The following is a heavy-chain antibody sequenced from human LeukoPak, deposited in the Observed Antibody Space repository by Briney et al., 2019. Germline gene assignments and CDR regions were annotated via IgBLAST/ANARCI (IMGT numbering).Heavy chain of an antibody. Sequence: ASVKVSRKASRGTLSSYAISWVRQAPAQGLEWMGRINPNSGGTNDAQKIQGMVTITNDTTISTAYMELSRRRSDNTAVYCGASAYDSGGYADLSWFDRWGQGTLVSAAS. D-gene: IGHD3-22*01. CDR1: RGTLSSYA. CDR3: ASAYDSGGYADLSWFDR. J-gene: IGHJ5*02. CDR2: INPNSGGT. V-gene: IGHV1-2*06.